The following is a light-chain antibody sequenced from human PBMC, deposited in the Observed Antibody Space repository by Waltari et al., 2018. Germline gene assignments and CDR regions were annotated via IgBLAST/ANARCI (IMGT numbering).Light chain of an antibody. CDR1: QSISSS. V-gene: IGKV3-11*01. CDR2: GAS. J-gene: IGKJ4*01. CDR3: QQRSDWPLT. Sequence: EIVLTQSPATLSLPPGETATLPCRASQSISSSLAWYQQKPGQAPRLLIYGASNRGTGIPARFSGSGSGTDFTLTISSLEPEDFAVYYCQQRSDWPLTFGGGTKVEIK.